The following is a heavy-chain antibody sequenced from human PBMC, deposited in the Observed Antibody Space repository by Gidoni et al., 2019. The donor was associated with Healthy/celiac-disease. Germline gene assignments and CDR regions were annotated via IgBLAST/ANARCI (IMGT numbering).Heavy chain of an antibody. Sequence: QLQLVQSGPEVKQPATSVKVSCKASVCTFTSPAVSCVRQALGQRLEWIGWIVVGSGNTNYAQMFQERVTITRDMSTSTAYMELSSLRAEDTAVYYCAAEIWFGELSSYYFDYWGQGTLLTVSS. V-gene: IGHV1-58*01. D-gene: IGHD3-10*01. CDR1: VCTFTSPA. J-gene: IGHJ4*02. CDR3: AAEIWFGELSSYYFDY. CDR2: IVVGSGNT.